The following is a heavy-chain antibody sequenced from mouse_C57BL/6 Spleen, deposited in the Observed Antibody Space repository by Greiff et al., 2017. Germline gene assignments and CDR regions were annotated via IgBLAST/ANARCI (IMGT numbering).Heavy chain of an antibody. Sequence: VKLQQPGAELVKPGASVKLSCKASGYTFTSYWMHWVKQRPGRGLEWIGRIDPNSGGTKYNEKFKSKATLTVDKPSSTAYMQLSSLTSEDSAVYYCARDRIYYDYDRTHYYAMDYWGQGTSVTVSS. CDR3: ARDRIYYDYDRTHYYAMDY. CDR1: GYTFTSYW. CDR2: IDPNSGGT. V-gene: IGHV1-72*01. D-gene: IGHD2-4*01. J-gene: IGHJ4*01.